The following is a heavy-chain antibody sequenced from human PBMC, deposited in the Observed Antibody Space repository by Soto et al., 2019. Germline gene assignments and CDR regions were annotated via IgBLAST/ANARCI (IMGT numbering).Heavy chain of an antibody. CDR2: INHSGST. V-gene: IGHV4-34*01. J-gene: IGHJ4*02. Sequence: SETLSLTCAVYGGSFSGYYWSWIRQPPGKGLEWIGEINHSGSTNYNPSLKSRVTISVDTSKNQFSLKLSSVTAADTAVYYCASAPFDYGDSPPDYWGQGTLVTVSS. CDR1: GGSFSGYY. D-gene: IGHD4-17*01. CDR3: ASAPFDYGDSPPDY.